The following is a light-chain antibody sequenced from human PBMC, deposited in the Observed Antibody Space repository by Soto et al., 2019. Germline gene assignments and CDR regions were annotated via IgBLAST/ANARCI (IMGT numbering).Light chain of an antibody. CDR1: QSVSRNN. J-gene: IGKJ5*01. CDR2: GAS. CDR3: EQHGDSART. V-gene: IGKV3-20*01. Sequence: ENVLTQNPGTISLYPEERATLSCRTSQSVSRNNLVWYQQRPGQPPRLLIYGASSRATGIPDRFSGSGSGTDFSLTISSLESEDFAVYYCEQHGDSARTVGQGTRLEIK.